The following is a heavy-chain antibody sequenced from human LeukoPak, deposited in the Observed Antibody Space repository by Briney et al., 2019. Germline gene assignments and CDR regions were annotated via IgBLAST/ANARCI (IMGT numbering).Heavy chain of an antibody. J-gene: IGHJ4*02. CDR1: GFTFSSYG. CDR2: IRYDGSNK. D-gene: IGHD3-3*01. V-gene: IGHV3-30*02. Sequence: GGSLRLSCAASGFTFSSYGMHWVRQAPGKGLEWVVFIRYDGSNKYYADSVKGRFTISRDNSKNTLYLQMNSLRAEDTAVYFCAKGYDFWSGYYCVYWGQGTLVTVSS. CDR3: AKGYDFWSGYYCVY.